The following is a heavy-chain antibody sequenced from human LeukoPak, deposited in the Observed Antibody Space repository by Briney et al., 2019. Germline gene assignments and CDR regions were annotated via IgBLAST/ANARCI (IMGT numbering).Heavy chain of an antibody. J-gene: IGHJ6*03. CDR1: GYTFTSYY. CDR3: ARGPYGDFLGYYYYYYMDV. V-gene: IGHV1-46*01. Sequence: GASVKVSCKASGYTFTSYYMHWVRQAPGQGLEWMGIINPSGGSTSYAQKFQGRVTMTRDMSMSTVYMELSSLRSEDTAVYYCARGPYGDFLGYYYYYYMDVWGKGTTVTVSS. D-gene: IGHD4-17*01. CDR2: INPSGGST.